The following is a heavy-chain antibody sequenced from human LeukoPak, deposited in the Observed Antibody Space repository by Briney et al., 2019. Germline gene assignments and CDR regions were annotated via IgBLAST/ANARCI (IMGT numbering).Heavy chain of an antibody. D-gene: IGHD2-2*03. CDR3: ARVDPSYDAFDI. J-gene: IGHJ3*02. Sequence: ASVKVSCKASGYTFTSYAMHWVRQAPGHRLEWMGWINAGNGNTKYSQKFQGRVTITRDTSASTAYMELSSLRSEDTAVYYCARVDPSYDAFDIWGQGTMVTVSS. V-gene: IGHV1-3*01. CDR1: GYTFTSYA. CDR2: INAGNGNT.